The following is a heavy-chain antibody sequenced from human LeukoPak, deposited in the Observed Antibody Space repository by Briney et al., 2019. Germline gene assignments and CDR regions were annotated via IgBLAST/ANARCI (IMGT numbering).Heavy chain of an antibody. D-gene: IGHD3-10*01. J-gene: IGHJ4*02. V-gene: IGHV3-30*18. CDR1: GFTFSSYG. Sequence: GGSLRLSCAASGFTFSSYGMHWVRQAPGKGLEWVAVISYDGSNKYYADSVKGRFTISRDNSKNTLYLQMNSLRAEDTAVYYCAKSRSGSGSYYLQTSSGWYVHPFDYWGQGTLVTVSS. CDR2: ISYDGSNK. CDR3: AKSRSGSGSYYLQTSSGWYVHPFDY.